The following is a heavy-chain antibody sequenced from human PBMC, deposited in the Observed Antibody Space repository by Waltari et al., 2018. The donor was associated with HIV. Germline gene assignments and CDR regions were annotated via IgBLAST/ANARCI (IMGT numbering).Heavy chain of an antibody. CDR3: ARGNLAVAGSHGYYGMDV. V-gene: IGHV1-2*02. J-gene: IGHJ6*02. CDR1: GYTFTGYY. CDR2: SNPNSGGT. D-gene: IGHD6-19*01. Sequence: QVQLVQSGAEVKKPGASVKVSCKASGYTFTGYYMHWVRQAPGQGLEWMGWSNPNSGGTNYAQKFQGRVTMTRDTSISTAYMELSRLRSDDTAVYYCARGNLAVAGSHGYYGMDVWGQGTTVTVSS.